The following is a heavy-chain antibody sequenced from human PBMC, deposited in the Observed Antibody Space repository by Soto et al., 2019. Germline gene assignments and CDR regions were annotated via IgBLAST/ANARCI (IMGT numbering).Heavy chain of an antibody. D-gene: IGHD6-6*01. CDR1: GFSFSNYW. J-gene: IGHJ4*02. CDR2: INKDGSST. Sequence: GGSLRLSCAASGFSFSNYWMHWVRQAPGKGLVWVSHINKDGSSTSYTDSVKGRFTISRDNARNTLYLQMNSLRADDTAVYYCARVSLAARRAFDYWGQGTLVTVS. CDR3: ARVSLAARRAFDY. V-gene: IGHV3-74*01.